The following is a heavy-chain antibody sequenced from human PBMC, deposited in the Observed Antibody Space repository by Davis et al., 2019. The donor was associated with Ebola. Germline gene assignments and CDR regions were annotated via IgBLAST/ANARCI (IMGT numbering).Heavy chain of an antibody. V-gene: IGHV3-72*01. Sequence: GESLKISCAASGFTFSDHFMNWVRQAPGKGLEWVGLIRDKGRGYTIEYAAAVKGRFIISRDDSSSSLYLQMNSLKTEDTAVYYCTSEQRLVFPFDYWGQGTLVTVSS. CDR3: TSEQRLVFPFDY. D-gene: IGHD2-21*02. CDR1: GFTFSDHF. J-gene: IGHJ4*02. CDR2: IRDKGRGYTI.